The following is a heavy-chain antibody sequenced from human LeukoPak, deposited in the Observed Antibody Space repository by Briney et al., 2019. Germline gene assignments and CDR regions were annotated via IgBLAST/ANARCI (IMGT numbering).Heavy chain of an antibody. V-gene: IGHV4-31*03. D-gene: IGHD3-10*01. CDR3: ARVRLELLWFEGASLNWFDP. Sequence: SQTLSLTCTVSGGSISSGGYYWSWIRQHPGKGLEWIGYIYYSGSTYYNPSLKSRVTISVDTSKNQFSLKLSSVTAADTAVHYCARVRLELLWFEGASLNWFDPWGQGTLVTVSS. CDR1: GGSISSGGYY. CDR2: IYYSGST. J-gene: IGHJ5*02.